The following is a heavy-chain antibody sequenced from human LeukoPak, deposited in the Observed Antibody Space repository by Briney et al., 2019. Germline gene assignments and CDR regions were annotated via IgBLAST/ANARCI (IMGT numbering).Heavy chain of an antibody. CDR2: IHYSGST. Sequence: SETLSLTCTVSGGSISSGNYYWDWVRQPPGQGLEWIGSIHYSGSTYYNPSLRSRVTISVDTSKNQFSLKMSSVTAADTAVYYCAKTTGRGTVDPGTSGYITFWGQGTLVTVSS. CDR3: AKTTGRGTVDPGTSGYITF. V-gene: IGHV4-39*01. CDR1: GGSISSGNYY. D-gene: IGHD1-26*01. J-gene: IGHJ4*02.